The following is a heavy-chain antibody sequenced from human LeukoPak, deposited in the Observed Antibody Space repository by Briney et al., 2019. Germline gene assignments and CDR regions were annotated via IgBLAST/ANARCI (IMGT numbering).Heavy chain of an antibody. J-gene: IGHJ4*02. CDR2: IRYDGNNK. V-gene: IGHV3-30*02. CDR1: GFTFSSYG. Sequence: GGSLRLSCAASGFTFSSYGMHWVRQAPGKGLEWVAFIRYDGNNKYYADSVKGRFTISRDNSKNTLYLQMNSLKTGDTAVYYCTTDEARDYWGQGTLVTVSS. CDR3: TTDEARDY.